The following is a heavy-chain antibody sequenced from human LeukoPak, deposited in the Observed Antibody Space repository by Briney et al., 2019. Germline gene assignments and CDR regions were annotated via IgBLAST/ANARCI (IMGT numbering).Heavy chain of an antibody. V-gene: IGHV4-30-2*01. CDR1: GGSISSGGYS. D-gene: IGHD3-22*01. J-gene: IGHJ4*02. CDR2: IYHSGST. Sequence: PSQTLSLTCAVSGGSISSGGYSWSWIRQPPGTGLEWIGYIYHSGSTYYNPSLKSRVTMSVDRSKNQFSLKLSSVTAADTAVYYCARFYDSSGYYFANWGQGTLVTVSS. CDR3: ARFYDSSGYYFAN.